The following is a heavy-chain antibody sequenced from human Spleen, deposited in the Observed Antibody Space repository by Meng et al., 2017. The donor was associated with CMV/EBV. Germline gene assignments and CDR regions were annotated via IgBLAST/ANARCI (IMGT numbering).Heavy chain of an antibody. J-gene: IGHJ4*02. CDR3: ARGFVVVPAALGY. CDR2: INSDGSST. Sequence: AASGFTFSSYWMHWVRQAPGKGLVWVSRINSDGSSTSYADSVKGRFTISRDNAKNTLYLQMNSLRAEDTAVYYCARGFVVVPAALGYWGQGTLVTVS. CDR1: GFTFSSYW. D-gene: IGHD2-2*01. V-gene: IGHV3-74*01.